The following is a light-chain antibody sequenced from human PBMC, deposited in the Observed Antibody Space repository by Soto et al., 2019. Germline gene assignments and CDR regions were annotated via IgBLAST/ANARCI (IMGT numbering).Light chain of an antibody. J-gene: IGLJ2*01. CDR1: SSNIGAGYD. CDR2: GNS. Sequence: QSVLTQPPSVSVAPGQRFTISCTGSSSNIGAGYDVHWYQQLPGTAPKLLIYGNSNRPSGVPDRFSGSKSGTSASLAITGLQAEDEADYYCQSYDSSLSGSVVFGGGTRSPS. V-gene: IGLV1-40*01. CDR3: QSYDSSLSGSVV.